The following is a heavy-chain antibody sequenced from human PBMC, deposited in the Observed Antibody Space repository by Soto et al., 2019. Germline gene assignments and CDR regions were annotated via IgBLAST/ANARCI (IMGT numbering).Heavy chain of an antibody. CDR1: GFFFSSYA. Sequence: EVQLLGSGGGLVQPGGSLRLSCAASGFFFSSYAMSWVRQAPGKGLEWVSGIGGSGGYKSYADSVKGRFTISRDKSKKTMYLQMVSVGAEDTAVYYCAKDAAMVSRTFNYVDYWGQGTLVAVSS. V-gene: IGHV3-23*01. D-gene: IGHD2-8*01. J-gene: IGHJ4*02. CDR2: IGGSGGYK. CDR3: AKDAAMVSRTFNYVDY.